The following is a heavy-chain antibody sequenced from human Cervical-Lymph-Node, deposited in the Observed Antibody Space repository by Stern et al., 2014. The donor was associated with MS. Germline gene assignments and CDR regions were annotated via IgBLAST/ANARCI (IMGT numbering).Heavy chain of an antibody. D-gene: IGHD6-19*01. Sequence: QVTLRESGPVLVKPTETLTLTCTVSGFSLSNARMGVSWIRQPPGKALEWLAHIFSNDEKSYSTSLKSRLTISKDTSKSQVVLTMTNMDPVDTATYYCARIQQWLPTVRVYYGMDVWGQGTTVTVSS. V-gene: IGHV2-26*01. CDR2: IFSNDEK. J-gene: IGHJ6*02. CDR1: GFSLSNARMG. CDR3: ARIQQWLPTVRVYYGMDV.